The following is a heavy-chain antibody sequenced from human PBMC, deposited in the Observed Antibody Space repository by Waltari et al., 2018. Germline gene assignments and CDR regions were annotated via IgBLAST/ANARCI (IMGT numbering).Heavy chain of an antibody. CDR2: IYTSGST. J-gene: IGHJ3*02. CDR1: GGSIRSGSYY. V-gene: IGHV4-61*02. D-gene: IGHD3-10*01. Sequence: QVQLQESGPGLVKPSETLSLTCSVSGGSIRSGSYYWTWIRQPAGKGLAWIGRIYTSGSTNYNPSLRSRLTISVDTSNNQFSLKLSSVTAADTAVYYCARDPPQLADAFDIWGQGTMVTVSS. CDR3: ARDPPQLADAFDI.